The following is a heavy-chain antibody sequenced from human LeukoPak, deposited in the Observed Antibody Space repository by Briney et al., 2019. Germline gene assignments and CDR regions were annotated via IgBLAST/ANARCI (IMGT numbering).Heavy chain of an antibody. D-gene: IGHD2-21*01. CDR1: GLLFGDYG. CDR3: TVQVIPSDKWFDP. V-gene: IGHV3-49*04. J-gene: IGHJ5*02. Sequence: GGSLRLSCTASGLLFGDYGMTWVRQAPGKGLEWVGFIRSKPYGGTADYAESVKGRFTISRDDSRTIAYLDMNGLKTEDSAVYHCTVQVIPSDKWFDPWGLGTPVSVSS. CDR2: IRSKPYGGTA.